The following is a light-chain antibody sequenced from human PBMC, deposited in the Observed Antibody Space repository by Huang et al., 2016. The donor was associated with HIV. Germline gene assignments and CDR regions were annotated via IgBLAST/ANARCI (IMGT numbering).Light chain of an antibody. CDR2: GAS. J-gene: IGKJ1*01. V-gene: IGKV3-11*01. Sequence: EIVLTQSPATLSLSPGERATLSCRASQSISSYLAWYQQKPGQAPRRLIYGASNRATGVPARFSGSGSGTDFTLTISSLEPEDFAVYYCQQRSNWPPEGTFGQGTKVEIK. CDR3: QQRSNWPPEGT. CDR1: QSISSY.